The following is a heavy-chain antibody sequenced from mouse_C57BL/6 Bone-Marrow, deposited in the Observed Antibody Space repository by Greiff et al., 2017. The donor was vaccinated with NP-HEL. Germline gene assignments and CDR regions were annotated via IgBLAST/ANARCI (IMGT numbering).Heavy chain of an antibody. CDR3: AKDYYGSAYRY. V-gene: IGHV1-81*01. CDR2: IYPRSGNT. Sequence: VQRVESGAELARPGASVKLSCKASGYTFTSYGISWVKQRTGQGLEWIGEIYPRSGNTYYNEKFKGKATLTADKSSSTAYMELRSLASEDSAVYFCAKDYYGSAYRYWGQGTTVTVAS. J-gene: IGHJ2*01. CDR1: GYTFTSYG. D-gene: IGHD1-1*01.